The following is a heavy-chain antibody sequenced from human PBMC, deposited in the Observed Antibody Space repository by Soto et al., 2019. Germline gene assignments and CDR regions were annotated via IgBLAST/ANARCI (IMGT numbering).Heavy chain of an antibody. CDR2: ISTTSSSI. CDR3: ARKGVAFDD. D-gene: IGHD3-3*01. CDR1: GFTFSSYS. V-gene: IGHV3-48*02. J-gene: IGHJ4*02. Sequence: GGSLRLSCAASGFTFSSYSMNWVRQAPGKGLEWISYISTTSSSIYYTDSVKGRFTIPRDNAKNSHFLQMNSLRNEDTAVYDCARKGVAFDDWGQGALVTVSS.